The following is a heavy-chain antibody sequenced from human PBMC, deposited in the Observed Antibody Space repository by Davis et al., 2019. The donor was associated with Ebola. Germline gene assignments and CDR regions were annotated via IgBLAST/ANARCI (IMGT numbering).Heavy chain of an antibody. Sequence: GESLKISCAASGFTFSNYAMHWVRQAPGKGLEWVAVVSHSEREKFYADSVKGRFPISRDNSENTLYLQMNSLTADDTAVYFCARAVFHEVLDSWGQGTPVTVSS. J-gene: IGHJ4*02. CDR1: GFTFSNYA. V-gene: IGHV3-30*04. CDR2: VSHSEREK. CDR3: ARAVFHEVLDS. D-gene: IGHD3-3*01.